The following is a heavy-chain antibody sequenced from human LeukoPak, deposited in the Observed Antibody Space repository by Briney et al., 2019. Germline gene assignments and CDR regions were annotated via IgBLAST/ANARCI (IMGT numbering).Heavy chain of an antibody. J-gene: IGHJ6*02. CDR1: GGTFSSYA. Sequence: SVKVSCKASGGTFSSYAISWVRQAPGQGLEWMGGIIPIFGTANYAQKFQGRVTITADESTSTAYTELSSLRSEDTAVYYCARVSRGVVPAAPFYYYYGMDVWGQGTTVTVSS. D-gene: IGHD2-2*01. CDR2: IIPIFGTA. V-gene: IGHV1-69*13. CDR3: ARVSRGVVPAAPFYYYYGMDV.